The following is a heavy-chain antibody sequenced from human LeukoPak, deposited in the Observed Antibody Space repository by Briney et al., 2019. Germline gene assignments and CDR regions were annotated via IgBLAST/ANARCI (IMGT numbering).Heavy chain of an antibody. J-gene: IGHJ4*02. V-gene: IGHV4-61*02. CDR3: AREIDPDYGSGSYVV. CDR1: GCSISSGSYY. D-gene: IGHD3-10*01. CDR2: MYTSGST. Sequence: SQTLSLTSTVSGCSISSGSYYWSWIRQPAGKGLEWIGRMYTSGSTNYNPSLNSRVTISLDTSKNQFSLKLSSVTAADTAVYYCAREIDPDYGSGSYVVWGQGTLVAVSS.